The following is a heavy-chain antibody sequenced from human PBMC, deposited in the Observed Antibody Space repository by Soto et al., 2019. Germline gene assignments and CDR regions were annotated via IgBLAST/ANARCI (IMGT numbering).Heavy chain of an antibody. J-gene: IGHJ4*02. CDR1: GFTFSRCD. CDR2: ISSSASYM. V-gene: IGHV3-21*01. CDR3: ARECVDTVTSIIIPLDY. Sequence: PGGSLRLSCATSGFTFSRCDMNWVRQAPGKGLEWVSFISSSASYMYYADSVKGRFTISRDNSKKSLYLQMNSLRADDTAVYYCARECVDTVTSIIIPLDYWGQGALVTVSS. D-gene: IGHD5-12*01.